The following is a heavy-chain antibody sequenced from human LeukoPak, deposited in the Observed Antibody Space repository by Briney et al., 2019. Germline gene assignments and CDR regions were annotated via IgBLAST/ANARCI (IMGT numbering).Heavy chain of an antibody. V-gene: IGHV3-33*01. CDR1: GFTFSSYG. CDR3: ARGSWTPFGDASDI. D-gene: IGHD3-10*01. CDR2: IWYDGSNK. J-gene: IGHJ3*02. Sequence: GGSLRLSCAASGFTFSSYGMHWVRQAPGKGLEWVAVIWYDGSNKYYADSVKGRFTISRDNSKNTLYLQMNSLRAEDTAVYYCARGSWTPFGDASDIWGQGTMVTVSS.